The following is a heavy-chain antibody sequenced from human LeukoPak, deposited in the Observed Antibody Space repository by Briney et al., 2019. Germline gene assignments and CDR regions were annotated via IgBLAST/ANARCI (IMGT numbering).Heavy chain of an antibody. V-gene: IGHV4-34*01. CDR1: GGSFSGYY. CDR2: INHSGST. CDR3: ARDSRYGDPMSYYYYYYMDV. D-gene: IGHD4-17*01. J-gene: IGHJ6*03. Sequence: SETLSLTCAVYGGSFSGYYWSWIRQPPGKGLEWIGEINHSGSTNYNPSLKSRVTISVDTSKNQFSLKLSSVTAADTAVYYCARDSRYGDPMSYYYYYYMDVWGKGTTVTVSS.